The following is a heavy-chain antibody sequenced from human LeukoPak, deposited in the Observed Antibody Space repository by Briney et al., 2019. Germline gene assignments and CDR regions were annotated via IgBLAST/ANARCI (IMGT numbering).Heavy chain of an antibody. Sequence: GGSLRLSCAASGFTFSSYGMSWVRQAPGKGLEWVSAISGSGGSTYYADSVKGRFTISRDNSKNTLYLQMNSLRAEDTAVYYCAKAGSGWSYYFDYWGQGTPVTVSS. J-gene: IGHJ4*02. CDR2: ISGSGGST. V-gene: IGHV3-23*01. D-gene: IGHD6-19*01. CDR1: GFTFSSYG. CDR3: AKAGSGWSYYFDY.